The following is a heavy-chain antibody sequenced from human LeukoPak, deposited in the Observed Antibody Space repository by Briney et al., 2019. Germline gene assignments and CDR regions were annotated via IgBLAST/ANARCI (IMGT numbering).Heavy chain of an antibody. CDR2: IYYHENT. V-gene: IGHV4-34*01. Sequence: SETLSLTCAVYGGSFSGYYWSWIRQPPGKGLEWIGSIYYHENTYYNSSLKSRVTISVDTSKNQFSLKLNSVTAADTAVYFCARRAYSAAYWKHFDYWGQGTLVTVSS. CDR1: GGSFSGYY. J-gene: IGHJ4*02. CDR3: ARRAYSAAYWKHFDY. D-gene: IGHD1-1*01.